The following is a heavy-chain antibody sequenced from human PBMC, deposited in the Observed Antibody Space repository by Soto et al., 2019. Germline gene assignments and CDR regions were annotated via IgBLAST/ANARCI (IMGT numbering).Heavy chain of an antibody. CDR2: IWYDGSNK. D-gene: IGHD6-13*01. J-gene: IGHJ6*02. CDR1: GFTFSSYG. V-gene: IGHV3-33*01. CDR3: ARDGTKGSSWKNRGSYYGMDV. Sequence: GSLRLSCAASGFTFSSYGMHWVRQAPGKGLEWVAVIWYDGSNKYYADSGKGRFTISRDNSKNTLYLQMNSLRAEDTAVYYCARDGTKGSSWKNRGSYYGMDVWGQGTTVTVSS.